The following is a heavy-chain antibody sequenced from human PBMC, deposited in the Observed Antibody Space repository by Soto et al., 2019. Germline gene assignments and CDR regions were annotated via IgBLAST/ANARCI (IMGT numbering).Heavy chain of an antibody. J-gene: IGHJ4*02. CDR1: GFTFTSSA. Sequence: SVKVSCKASGFTFTSSAVQWVRQARGQRLEWIGWIVVGSGNTNYSPSFQGHVTISADKSISTAYLQWSSLKASDTAMYYCARHPPMEAAAGIGPYWGQGTLVTVSS. CDR2: IVVGSGNT. D-gene: IGHD6-13*01. CDR3: ARHPPMEAAAGIGPY. V-gene: IGHV1-58*01.